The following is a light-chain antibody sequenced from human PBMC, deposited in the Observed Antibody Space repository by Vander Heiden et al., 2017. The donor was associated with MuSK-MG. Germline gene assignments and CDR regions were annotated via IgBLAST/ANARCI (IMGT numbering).Light chain of an antibody. Sequence: DIHLTQSPSFLSASVGDRLTITCRGRQGISSHVAWYQQTPGPAPTLLIYAAATLKSGVPSRFSGSGSGTEFNLTLSGLQPEAFATDFCQQLDSSLSVPFGQGPRL. CDR3: QQLDSSLSVP. CDR1: QGISSH. CDR2: AAA. V-gene: IGKV1-9*01. J-gene: IGKJ5*01.